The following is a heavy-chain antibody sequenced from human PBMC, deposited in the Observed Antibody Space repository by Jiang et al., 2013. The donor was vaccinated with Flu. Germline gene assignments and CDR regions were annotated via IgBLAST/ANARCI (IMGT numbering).Heavy chain of an antibody. J-gene: IGHJ2*01. CDR3: ASRAGENEWYFDL. V-gene: IGHV3-11*01. D-gene: IGHD4-17*01. CDR1: GFTFSDYY. Sequence: ASGFTFSDYYMSWIRQAPGRGLEWVSYISSSGSTIYYADSVKGRFTISRDNAKNSLYLQMNSLRAEDTAVYYCASRAGENEWYFDLWGRGTLVTVSS. CDR2: ISSSGSTI.